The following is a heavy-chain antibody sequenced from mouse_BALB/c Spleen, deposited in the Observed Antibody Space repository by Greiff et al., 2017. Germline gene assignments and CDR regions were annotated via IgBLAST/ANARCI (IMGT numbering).Heavy chain of an antibody. J-gene: IGHJ3*01. CDR3: AKLNSGIPWCAY. V-gene: IGHV5-12-1*01. Sequence: EVMLVESGGGLVKPGGSLKLSCAASGFAFSSYDMSWVRQTPEKRLEWVAYISSGGGSTYYPDTVKGRFTISRDNAKNTLYLQMSSLKSEDTAMYYCAKLNSGIPWCAYRGPEGLGTVSA. CDR1: GFAFSSYD. CDR2: ISSGGGST. D-gene: IGHD4-1*01.